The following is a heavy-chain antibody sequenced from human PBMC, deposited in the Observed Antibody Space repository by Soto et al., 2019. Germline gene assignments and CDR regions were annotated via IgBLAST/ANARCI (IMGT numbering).Heavy chain of an antibody. CDR2: VIPIFGTP. CDR3: ARSQGGSSSLDIYYYYYYGMDV. Sequence: QVQLVQSGAEVKKPGSSGKVSCKAPGGTFSTYAISWVRPAPEQGLEWMGGVIPIFGTPKYAQKFQGRVTITADESTSTGYMELRSLRSEDTAVYYCARSQGGSSSLDIYYYYYYGMDVWGQGNTVTVSS. J-gene: IGHJ6*02. CDR1: GGTFSTYA. D-gene: IGHD2-15*01. V-gene: IGHV1-69*01.